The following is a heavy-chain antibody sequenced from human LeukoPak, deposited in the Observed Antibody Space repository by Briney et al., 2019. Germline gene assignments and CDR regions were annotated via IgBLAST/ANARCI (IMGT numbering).Heavy chain of an antibody. CDR2: IIPIFGTA. CDR3: ARDLIRYCSGGSCYSSNY. CDR1: EGTFTSYA. J-gene: IGHJ4*02. Sequence: GASVTVSCTTSEGTFTSYAISWVRQAPGQGLEWMGGIIPIFGTANYAQKFQGRVTITAHESTSTAYMELISLRSEDTAVYYCARDLIRYCSGGSCYSSNYWGQGTLVTVSS. D-gene: IGHD2-15*01. V-gene: IGHV1-69*13.